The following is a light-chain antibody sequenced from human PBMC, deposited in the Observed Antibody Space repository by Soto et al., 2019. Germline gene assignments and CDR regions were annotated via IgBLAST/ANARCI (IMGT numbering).Light chain of an antibody. V-gene: IGKV3-20*01. Sequence: EIVLTQSPGTLSLSPGERATLSCRASQSVSSSYLAWYQQKPGQAPRLLIYGASSRATGIPDRFSGSGSGTDFSLTISRVVPEDFAVYYCQQFGTSPRGTFGQGTKVEIK. CDR1: QSVSSSY. CDR2: GAS. J-gene: IGKJ1*01. CDR3: QQFGTSPRGT.